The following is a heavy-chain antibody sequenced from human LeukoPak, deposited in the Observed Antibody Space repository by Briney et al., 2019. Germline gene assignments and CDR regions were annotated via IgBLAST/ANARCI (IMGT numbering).Heavy chain of an antibody. J-gene: IGHJ4*02. CDR3: ARVYCSSTSCLKLDY. CDR1: GYTITSYY. D-gene: IGHD2-2*01. CDR2: INPSGGST. V-gene: IGHV1-46*01. Sequence: ASVKVSCKASGYTITSYYMHWVRHAPGQGLEWMGIINPSGGSTSYAQKFQGRVTMTRDTSTSTVYMELSSLRSEDTAMYYCARVYCSSTSCLKLDYWGQGTLVTVSS.